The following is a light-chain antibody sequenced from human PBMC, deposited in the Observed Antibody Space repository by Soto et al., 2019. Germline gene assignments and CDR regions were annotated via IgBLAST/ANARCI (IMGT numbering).Light chain of an antibody. V-gene: IGKV4-1*01. CDR3: QQYYSTPPT. CDR2: WAS. J-gene: IGKJ2*01. CDR1: QSVLYSSNNKNY. Sequence: DIVMTQSPDSLAVSLGERATINCKSSQSVLYSSNNKNYLAWYQQNPGQPPKLLIYWASTRESGVPDRFSGSGSGTDFALTISSLHAEDVAVYYCQQYYSTPPTFGQGTKLEIK.